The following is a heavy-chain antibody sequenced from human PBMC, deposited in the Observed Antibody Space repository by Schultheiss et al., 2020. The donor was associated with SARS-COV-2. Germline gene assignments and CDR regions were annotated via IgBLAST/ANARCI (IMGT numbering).Heavy chain of an antibody. CDR1: GGSFSGYY. J-gene: IGHJ1*01. CDR2: IYYSGST. Sequence: SETLSLTCAVYGGSFSGYYWSWVRQPPGKGLEWIGYIYYSGSTNYNPSLKSRVTISVDTSKNQFSLKLSSVTAADTAVYYCARVRTEDCSSTSCYRRIEYFQHWGQGTLVTVSS. CDR3: ARVRTEDCSSTSCYRRIEYFQH. D-gene: IGHD2-2*01. V-gene: IGHV4-59*01.